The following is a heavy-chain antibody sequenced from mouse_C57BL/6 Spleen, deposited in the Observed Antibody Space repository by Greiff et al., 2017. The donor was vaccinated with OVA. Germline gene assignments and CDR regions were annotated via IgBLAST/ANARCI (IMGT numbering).Heavy chain of an antibody. CDR2: IDPSDSYT. Sequence: QVQLQQPGAELVKPGASVQLSCKASGYTFTSYWMPWVKQRPGQGLEWIGEIDPSDSYTNYNQKFKGKATLTVDTSSSTAYMQLSSLTSEDSAVYYCARGGLRHGAMDYWGQGTSVTVSS. CDR1: GYTFTSYW. J-gene: IGHJ4*01. CDR3: ARGGLRHGAMDY. V-gene: IGHV1-50*01. D-gene: IGHD3-2*02.